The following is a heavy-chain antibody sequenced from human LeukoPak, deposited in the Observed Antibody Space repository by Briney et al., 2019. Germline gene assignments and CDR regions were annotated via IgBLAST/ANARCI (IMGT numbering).Heavy chain of an antibody. CDR2: IYYSGST. CDR3: ARAHSSGWPHMFDP. CDR1: GGSISTYS. D-gene: IGHD6-19*01. V-gene: IGHV4-59*01. Sequence: SETLSLTCTVSGGSISTYSWTWIRQPPGKGLEWIGNIYYSGSTNYNPSLKSRVTTSIDTSKQQFSLKVSSVTAADTAVYYCARAHSSGWPHMFDPWGQGTLVTVPS. J-gene: IGHJ5*02.